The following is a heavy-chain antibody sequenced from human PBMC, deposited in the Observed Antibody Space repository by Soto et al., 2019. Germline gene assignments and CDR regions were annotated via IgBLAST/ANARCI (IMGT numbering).Heavy chain of an antibody. J-gene: IGHJ5*02. CDR2: IYYSGST. CDR1: GGSISSGDYF. V-gene: IGHV4-30-4*01. Sequence: SETLSLTCTVSGGSISSGDYFWTWVRQPPGKGLEWIGHIYYSGSTYNNPSLKSRVTMSVDSSKNQFSLKLSSVTAADTALYYCVRRSISMVRGVISWGQGTLVTVSS. D-gene: IGHD3-10*01. CDR3: VRRSISMVRGVIS.